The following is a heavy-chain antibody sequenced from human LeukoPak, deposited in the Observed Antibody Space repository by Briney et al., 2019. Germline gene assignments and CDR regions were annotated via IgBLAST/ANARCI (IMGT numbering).Heavy chain of an antibody. V-gene: IGHV3-7*01. CDR2: IKKDGSEK. J-gene: IGHJ4*02. D-gene: IGHD5-18*01. CDR3: ARHLSGVTGYTYGRGIDY. Sequence: GGSLRLSCAASGFTFSSYAMSWVRQAPGKGLEWVANIKKDGSEKYYVDSVKGRFTISRDNAKTSLYLQMNSLRAEDTAVYYCARHLSGVTGYTYGRGIDYWGQGTLVTVSS. CDR1: GFTFSSYA.